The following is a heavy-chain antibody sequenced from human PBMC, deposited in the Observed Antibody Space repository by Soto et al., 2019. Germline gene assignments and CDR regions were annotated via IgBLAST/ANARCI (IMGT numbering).Heavy chain of an antibody. J-gene: IGHJ3*02. CDR2: IYYSGST. CDR1: GGSVSSGSYY. CDR3: ARGRSLDTFDI. V-gene: IGHV4-61*01. Sequence: QVQLQESGPGLVKPSETLSLTCTVSGGSVSSGSYYWSWIRQPPGKGLEWIGYIYYSGSTNYNPTLKSRVTIPVDTSKTHCSLKLSSVTAADTAVYYCARGRSLDTFDIWGQGTMVTVSS.